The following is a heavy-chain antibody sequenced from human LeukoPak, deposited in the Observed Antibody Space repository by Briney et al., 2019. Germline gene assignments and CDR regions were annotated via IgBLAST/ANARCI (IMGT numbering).Heavy chain of an antibody. CDR1: GGSISSYY. Sequence: PSETLSLTCTVSGGSISSYYWSWIRQPPGKGLEWIGYIYYSGSTNYNPSLKSRVTISVDTSKNQFPLKLSSVTAADTAVYYCARDCSGGSCYSEAFDIWGQGTMVTVSS. CDR2: IYYSGST. V-gene: IGHV4-59*12. D-gene: IGHD2-15*01. CDR3: ARDCSGGSCYSEAFDI. J-gene: IGHJ3*02.